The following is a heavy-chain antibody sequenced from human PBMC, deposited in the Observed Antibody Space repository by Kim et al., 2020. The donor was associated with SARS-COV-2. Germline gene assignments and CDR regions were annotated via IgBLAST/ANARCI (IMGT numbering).Heavy chain of an antibody. D-gene: IGHD5-12*01. J-gene: IGHJ4*02. CDR2: ISAGAGST. CDR1: GFTFSSYA. CDR3: ANFRWLRFPDY. V-gene: IGHV3-23*01. Sequence: GGSLRLSCVASGFTFSSYAMTWVRQAPGKGLEWVSAISAGAGSTYYADSVKGRFTISRDNSKNTLYLQMNSLRAEDTAVYYCANFRWLRFPDYWGQGTLVTVSS.